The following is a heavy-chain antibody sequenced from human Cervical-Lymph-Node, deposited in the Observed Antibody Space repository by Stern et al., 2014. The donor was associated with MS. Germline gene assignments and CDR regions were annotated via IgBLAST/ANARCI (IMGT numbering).Heavy chain of an antibody. V-gene: IGHV3-11*06. D-gene: IGHD6-13*01. CDR3: ARWAAAGNWFDP. J-gene: IGHJ5*02. CDR1: GFTFSDYY. CDR2: ISSSSSYT. Sequence: VQLVESGGGLVKPGGSLRLSCAASGFTFSDYYMSWIRQAPGQGLEWVSYISSSSSYTNYADSVQGRFAISRDNAKNSLYLQMNSLRAEDTAVDYCARWAAAGNWFDPWGQGTLVTVSS.